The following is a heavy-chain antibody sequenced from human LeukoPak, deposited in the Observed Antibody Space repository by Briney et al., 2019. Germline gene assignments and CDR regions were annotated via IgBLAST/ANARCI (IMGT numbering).Heavy chain of an antibody. Sequence: GGSLRLSCAASGFSFSNSWMTWVRQAPGKGLEWVATIKEDGSEKYYVDSVKGRVTISRDNAKNSLFMQMNSLRVEDTAVYYCARQHTGVTRDLFDSWGQGTLVTVSS. V-gene: IGHV3-7*01. D-gene: IGHD4-23*01. CDR1: GFSFSNSW. J-gene: IGHJ4*02. CDR3: ARQHTGVTRDLFDS. CDR2: IKEDGSEK.